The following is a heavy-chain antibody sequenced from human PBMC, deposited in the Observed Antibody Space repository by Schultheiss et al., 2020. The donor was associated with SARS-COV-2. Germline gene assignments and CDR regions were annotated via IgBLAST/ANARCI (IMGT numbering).Heavy chain of an antibody. CDR3: ARAPRRYYDSSGYYAYYYYGMDV. D-gene: IGHD3-22*01. J-gene: IGHJ6*02. V-gene: IGHV3-33*08. Sequence: GESLKISCAASGFTFSSYEMNWVRQAPGKGLEWVAVIWYDGSNKYYADSVKGRFTISRDNSKNTLYLQMNSLRDEDTAVYYCARAPRRYYDSSGYYAYYYYGMDVWGQGTTVTVSS. CDR1: GFTFSSYE. CDR2: IWYDGSNK.